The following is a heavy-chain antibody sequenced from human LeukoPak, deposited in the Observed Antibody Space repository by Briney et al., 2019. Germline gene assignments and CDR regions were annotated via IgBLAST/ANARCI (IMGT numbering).Heavy chain of an antibody. V-gene: IGHV3-23*01. J-gene: IGHJ4*02. Sequence: PGGSLRLSCAASGFTFSSYAMSWVRQAPGKGLEWVSAISGSGGSTYYADSVKGRFTISRDNSKNTLYPQMNSLRAEDTAVYYCAKVRPTPSIAVAGMMDYWGQGTLVTVSS. D-gene: IGHD6-19*01. CDR2: ISGSGGST. CDR1: GFTFSSYA. CDR3: AKVRPTPSIAVAGMMDY.